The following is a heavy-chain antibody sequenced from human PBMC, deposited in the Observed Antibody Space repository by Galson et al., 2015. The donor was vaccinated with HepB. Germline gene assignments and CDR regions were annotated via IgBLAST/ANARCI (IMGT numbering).Heavy chain of an antibody. CDR1: GFTFSRYW. V-gene: IGHV3-74*01. CDR3: ARDQVLWFGSGEGGMDV. Sequence: SLRLSCAVSGFTFSRYWMHWVRQAPGKGLVWVSRINSDGRSTSYADSVKGRFTISRDNAKNTMYLQMNSLRAEDTAVYYCARDQVLWFGSGEGGMDVWGQGTTVTVSS. D-gene: IGHD3-10*01. J-gene: IGHJ6*02. CDR2: INSDGRST.